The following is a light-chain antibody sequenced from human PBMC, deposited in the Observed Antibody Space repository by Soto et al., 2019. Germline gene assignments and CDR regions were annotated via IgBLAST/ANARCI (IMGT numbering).Light chain of an antibody. J-gene: IGLJ2*01. CDR2: EVN. CDR1: SRDVGGYNF. Sequence: QSALTQPPSASGSPGQSVTISCTGTSRDVGGYNFVSWYQQHPGKVPKLMIYEVNKRPSGFTHRFSGSKSGNTASLTISGHHAEDEADYYCRSSGSSNNFLFGGGTKLTVL. V-gene: IGLV2-8*01. CDR3: RSSGSSNNFL.